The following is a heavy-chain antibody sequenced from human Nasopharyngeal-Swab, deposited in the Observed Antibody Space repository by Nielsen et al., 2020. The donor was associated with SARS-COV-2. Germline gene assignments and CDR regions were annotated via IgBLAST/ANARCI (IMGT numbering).Heavy chain of an antibody. CDR3: ARDPLKFVVVPAALSGSYHYYGMDV. D-gene: IGHD2-2*01. CDR1: GYTFTSYY. Sequence: ASVKVSCKASGYTFTSYYMHWVRQAPGQGLEWMGIINPSGGSTNYAQKFQGRVTITRDTSASTAYMELSSLRSEDTAVYYCARDPLKFVVVPAALSGSYHYYGMDVWGQGTTVTVSS. V-gene: IGHV1-46*01. CDR2: INPSGGST. J-gene: IGHJ6*02.